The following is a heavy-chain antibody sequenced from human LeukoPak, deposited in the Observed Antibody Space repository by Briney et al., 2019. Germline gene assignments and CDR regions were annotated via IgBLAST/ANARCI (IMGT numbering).Heavy chain of an antibody. CDR3: ARKVAGSYLEEYFDY. J-gene: IGHJ4*02. Sequence: ASVKVSCKASGYTFTGYYMHWVRQAPGQGLEWMGRINPNSGGTNYAQKFQGRVTMTRDTSTSTAYMELSRLRSDDTAVYYCARKVAGSYLEEYFDYWGQGTLSPSPQ. V-gene: IGHV1-2*06. CDR1: GYTFTGYY. D-gene: IGHD3-10*01. CDR2: INPNSGGT.